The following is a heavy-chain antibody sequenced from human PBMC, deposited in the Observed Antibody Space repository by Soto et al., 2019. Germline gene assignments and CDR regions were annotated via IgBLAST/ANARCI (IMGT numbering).Heavy chain of an antibody. Sequence: EVQLVQSGGDLVQPGGSLRLSCGASGFAFSNYWMHWVRQVSGEGLVWVSRINGDGSDIKYADSVKGRFSISRDNAKNTVYLQMNSLRADDTAVYYCARDQSTGDWFDAWGQGTLVTVSS. CDR1: GFAFSNYW. CDR2: INGDGSDI. CDR3: ARDQSTGDWFDA. J-gene: IGHJ5*02. D-gene: IGHD2-2*01. V-gene: IGHV3-74*03.